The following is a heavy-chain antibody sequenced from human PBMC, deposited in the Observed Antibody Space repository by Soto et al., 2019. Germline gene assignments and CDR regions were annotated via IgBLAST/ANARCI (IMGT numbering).Heavy chain of an antibody. Sequence: QERLVQSGAEVRKPGSSVKVSCKVTGGTSTRYAINWVRQAPGQGLEWMGGIVPMFGTSKYAQKFQGRVTITADTATNIAYQELSSLRSEETAVHYCNRGLENEFWRGLWGQGTLVSGSS. J-gene: IGHJ4*02. CDR1: GGTSTRYA. CDR2: IVPMFGTS. V-gene: IGHV1-69*06. D-gene: IGHD3-3*01. CDR3: NRGLENEFWRGL.